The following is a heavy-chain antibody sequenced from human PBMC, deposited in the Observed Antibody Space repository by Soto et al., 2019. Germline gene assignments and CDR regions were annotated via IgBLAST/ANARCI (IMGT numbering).Heavy chain of an antibody. V-gene: IGHV3-48*03. CDR1: GFIFSDYE. Sequence: GESLKISCEGSGFIFSDYEMNWVRQVPGKGLEWISYISISGTIIHYADSVKGRFTISRDNAKNSVYLQMNSLRVEDTAIYYCAREGGFDWFYPWGQGTLVTVSS. J-gene: IGHJ5*02. CDR2: ISISGTII. CDR3: AREGGFDWFYP.